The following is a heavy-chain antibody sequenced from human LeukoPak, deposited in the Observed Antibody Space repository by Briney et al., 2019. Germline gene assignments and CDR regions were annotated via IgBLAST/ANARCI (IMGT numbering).Heavy chain of an antibody. V-gene: IGHV5-51*01. CDR1: GYSFTSYW. Sequence: GESLKISCKGSGYSFTSYWIGWVRQMPGKVLEWMGIIYPGDSDIRYSTSFQGQVTISADKSISTAYLQWSSLKASDTAMYYCARIYSSGWYDYWGQGTLVTVSS. D-gene: IGHD6-19*01. CDR3: ARIYSSGWYDY. CDR2: IYPGDSDI. J-gene: IGHJ4*02.